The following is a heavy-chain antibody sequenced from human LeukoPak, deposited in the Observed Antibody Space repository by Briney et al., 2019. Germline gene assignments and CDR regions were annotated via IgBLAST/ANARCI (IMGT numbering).Heavy chain of an antibody. CDR2: ISGYNGNT. Sequence: EASVKVSCKASGYTFTSYGITWVRQAPGQGLEWMGWISGYNGNTNYAQNLQGRVTMTTDTSTSTAYMELRSLRSDDTAVYYCATTSTDFDYWGQGTLVTVSS. CDR1: GYTFTSYG. D-gene: IGHD5/OR15-5a*01. CDR3: ATTSTDFDY. J-gene: IGHJ4*02. V-gene: IGHV1-18*01.